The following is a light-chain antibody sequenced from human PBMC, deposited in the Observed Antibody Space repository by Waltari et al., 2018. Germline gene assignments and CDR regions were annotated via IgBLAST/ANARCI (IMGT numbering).Light chain of an antibody. CDR3: QQTYSART. Sequence: DIQMTQSPSSLSASVGDRVTITCRASQSISTYLNWYQQKRGKAPTLLVFAASSLQSGVPSRFSGSGSGTDFTLTISSLQPEDFATYYRQQTYSARTFGPGTKVEIK. J-gene: IGKJ1*01. V-gene: IGKV1-39*01. CDR2: AAS. CDR1: QSISTY.